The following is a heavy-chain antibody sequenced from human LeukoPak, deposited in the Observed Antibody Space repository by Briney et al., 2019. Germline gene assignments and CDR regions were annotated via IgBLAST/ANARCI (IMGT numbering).Heavy chain of an antibody. D-gene: IGHD3-22*01. CDR1: GGSISSGDYY. J-gene: IGHJ5*02. V-gene: IGHV4-30-4*08. CDR2: IYYSGST. Sequence: SQTLSLTCTVSGGSISSGDYYWSWIRQPPGKRLEWIGYIYYSGSTYYNPSLKSRVTISVDTSMNQFSLKLSSVSVADTAVYYCARDPFPHAINYYDSSGYPWGQGTLVTISS. CDR3: ARDPFPHAINYYDSSGYP.